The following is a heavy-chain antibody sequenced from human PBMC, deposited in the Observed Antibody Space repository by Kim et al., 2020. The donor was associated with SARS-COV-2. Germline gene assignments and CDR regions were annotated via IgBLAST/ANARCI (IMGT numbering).Heavy chain of an antibody. V-gene: IGHV3-23*01. D-gene: IGHD3-3*01. J-gene: IGHJ4*02. CDR2: ISGSGGST. CDR1: GFTFSSYA. Sequence: GGSLRLSCAASGFTFSSYAMSWVRQAPGKGLEWVSAISGSGGSTYYADSVKGRFTISRDNSKNTLYLQMNSLRAEDTAVYYCAKDRVTIFGVGSYYFDYWGQGTLVTVSS. CDR3: AKDRVTIFGVGSYYFDY.